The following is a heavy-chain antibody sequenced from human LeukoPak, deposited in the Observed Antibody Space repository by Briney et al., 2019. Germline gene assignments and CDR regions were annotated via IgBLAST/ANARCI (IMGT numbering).Heavy chain of an antibody. CDR3: ARDLSAAFDF. J-gene: IGHJ4*02. Sequence: GGSLRLSCAASGFTFSSYDMHWVRQAPGKGLEWVARLVYDARSDYANSVKGRFSISRDDSKNTLFLDMSNLRVEDTALYYCARDLSAAFDFWGQGVLVTVSS. CDR1: GFTFSSYD. D-gene: IGHD6-19*01. CDR2: LVYDARS. V-gene: IGHV3-33*08.